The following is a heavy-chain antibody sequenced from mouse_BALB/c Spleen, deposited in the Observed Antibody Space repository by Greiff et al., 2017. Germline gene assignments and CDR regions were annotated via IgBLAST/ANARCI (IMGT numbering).Heavy chain of an antibody. CDR3: AVSTMITTDAMDY. Sequence: VQLQQSGAELARPGASVKLSCKASGYTFTDYYIIWVKQRTGRGLEWIGEIYPGSGNTYYNEKFKGKATLTADKSSSTAYMQLSSLTSEDSAVYFCAVSTMITTDAMDYWGQGTSVTVSS. CDR1: GYTFTDYY. D-gene: IGHD2-4*01. V-gene: IGHV1-77*01. CDR2: IYPGSGNT. J-gene: IGHJ4*01.